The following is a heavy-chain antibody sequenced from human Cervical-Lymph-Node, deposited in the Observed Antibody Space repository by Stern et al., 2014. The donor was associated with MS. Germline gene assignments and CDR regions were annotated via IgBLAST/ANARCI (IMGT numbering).Heavy chain of an antibody. Sequence: QLVQSGTEVKKPGASVLVSCKASGYTFTTYGITWVRQAPGQGLEWMGWISADMGNTKYAQKVQDRVTMTRDTTTGTAYMEVRSLRSEDTAVYYCARDKMHAFDYWGQGTQVTVPS. J-gene: IGHJ4*02. CDR2: ISADMGNT. V-gene: IGHV1-18*01. D-gene: IGHD2-8*01. CDR1: GYTFTTYG. CDR3: ARDKMHAFDY.